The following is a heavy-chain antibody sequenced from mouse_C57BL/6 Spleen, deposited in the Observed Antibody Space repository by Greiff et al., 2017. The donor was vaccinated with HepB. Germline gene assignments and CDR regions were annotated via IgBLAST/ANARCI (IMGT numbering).Heavy chain of an antibody. CDR1: GFTFSDYY. Sequence: EVMLVESEGGLVQPGSSMKLSCTASGFTFSDYYMAWVRQVPEKGLEWVANINYDGSSTYYLDSLKSRFIISRDNAKNILYLQMSSLKSEDTATYYCARGGNYLWYFDVWGTGTTVTVSS. D-gene: IGHD2-1*01. J-gene: IGHJ1*03. CDR3: ARGGNYLWYFDV. V-gene: IGHV5-16*01. CDR2: INYDGSST.